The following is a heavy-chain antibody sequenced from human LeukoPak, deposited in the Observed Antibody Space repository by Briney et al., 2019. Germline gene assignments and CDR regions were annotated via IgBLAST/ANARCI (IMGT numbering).Heavy chain of an antibody. CDR3: ARVAGWSSLDY. D-gene: IGHD6-19*01. CDR2: ISSSISTI. CDR1: GFTFSSYA. J-gene: IGHJ4*02. V-gene: IGHV3-48*04. Sequence: PGGSLRLSCAASGFTFSSYAMNWVRQAPGKGLEWVSYISSSISTIYYADSVKGRFTISRDNAKNSLYLQMNSLRAEDTAVYYCARVAGWSSLDYWGQGTLVTVSS.